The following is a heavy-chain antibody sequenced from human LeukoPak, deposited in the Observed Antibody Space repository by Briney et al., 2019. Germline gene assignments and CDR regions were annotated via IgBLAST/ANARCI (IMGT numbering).Heavy chain of an antibody. CDR2: ISAYIGNT. V-gene: IGHV1-18*01. J-gene: IGHJ3*02. Sequence: ASVKVSCKASGYTFTSYGISWVRQAPGQGLEWMGWISAYIGNTNYAQKLQGRVTMTTDTSTSTAYMELRSLRSDDTAVFYCARVESRADSSGYYDAFDIWGQGTMVTVSS. CDR1: GYTFTSYG. D-gene: IGHD3-22*01. CDR3: ARVESRADSSGYYDAFDI.